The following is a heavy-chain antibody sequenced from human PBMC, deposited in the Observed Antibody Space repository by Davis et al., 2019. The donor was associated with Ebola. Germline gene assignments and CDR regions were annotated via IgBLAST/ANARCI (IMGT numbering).Heavy chain of an antibody. CDR1: GGSFSGYY. CDR3: ARGRAASRYYYGMDV. V-gene: IGHV4-34*01. J-gene: IGHJ6*02. Sequence: PSETLSLTCAVYGGSFSGYYWSWIRQPPGKGLEWIGEINHSGSTNYNPSLKSRVTISVDTSKNQLSLKLSSVTAADTAVYYCARGRAASRYYYGMDVWGQGTTVTVSS. D-gene: IGHD2-15*01. CDR2: INHSGST.